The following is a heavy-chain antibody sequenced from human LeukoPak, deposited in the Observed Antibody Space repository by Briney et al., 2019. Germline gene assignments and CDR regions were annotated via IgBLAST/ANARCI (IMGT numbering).Heavy chain of an antibody. CDR3: ARLPAARSDDY. CDR2: INYSGST. V-gene: IGHV4-34*01. D-gene: IGHD6-6*01. Sequence: SETLSLTCAIYGGSFSGYYWSWIRRPPGKGLEWIGEINYSGSTNYNPSLKSRVTIPVDTSKNQFSLKLSSVTAADTAVYYCARLPAARSDDYWGQGTLVTVSS. J-gene: IGHJ4*02. CDR1: GGSFSGYY.